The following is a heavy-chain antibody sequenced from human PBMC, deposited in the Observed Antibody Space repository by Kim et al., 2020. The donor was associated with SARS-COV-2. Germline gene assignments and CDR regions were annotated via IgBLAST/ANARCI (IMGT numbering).Heavy chain of an antibody. V-gene: IGHV4-4*07. CDR1: GGSISSHY. CDR3: ARAWSGYDQHYYGMES. D-gene: IGHD5-12*01. CDR2: ILTGGHT. J-gene: IGHJ6*02. Sequence: SETLSLTCTVSGGSISSHYWSWVRQPAGKGLEWVGRILTGGHTNYNPSLKSRLTMSIDTSRNQFSLSLSSVTAADTAVYFCARAWSGYDQHYYGMESWG.